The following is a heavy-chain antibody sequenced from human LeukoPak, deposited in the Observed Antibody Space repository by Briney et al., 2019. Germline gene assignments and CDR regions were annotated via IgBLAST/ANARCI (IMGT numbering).Heavy chain of an antibody. V-gene: IGHV3-23*01. J-gene: IGHJ6*02. CDR3: AKKQGASPYSAMDV. CDR1: GFTFSSYA. Sequence: GGSLRLSCAASGFTFSSYARSWVRQAPGKGLEWVSAISGSGGSTYYADSVKGRFTISRDNSKNTLYLQMNSLRAEDTAVYYCAKKQGASPYSAMDVWGQGTTVTVSS. CDR2: ISGSGGST. D-gene: IGHD6-13*01.